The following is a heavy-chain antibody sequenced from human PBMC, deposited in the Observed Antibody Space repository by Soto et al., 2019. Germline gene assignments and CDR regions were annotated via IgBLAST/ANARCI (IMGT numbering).Heavy chain of an antibody. CDR3: AKAPRRGLSYYPYGMDV. D-gene: IGHD5-12*01. V-gene: IGHV3-23*01. CDR2: ISGSVRST. Sequence: FGNYAGRSSGQAPGKGLEWVSAISGSVRSTYYADSVKGRFTISRDNSKSTLFLQMNSLRAEDTAVYYCAKAPRRGLSYYPYGMDVWVHGT. J-gene: IGHJ6*02. CDR1: FGNYA.